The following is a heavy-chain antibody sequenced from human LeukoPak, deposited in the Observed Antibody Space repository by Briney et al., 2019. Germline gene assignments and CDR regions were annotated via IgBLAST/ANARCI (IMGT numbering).Heavy chain of an antibody. CDR1: GFTFSSYE. CDR2: IKQDGSEK. V-gene: IGHV3-7*01. CDR3: ARIGNYWFDP. Sequence: EGSLRLSCAASGFTFSSYEMNWVRQAPGKGLEWVANIKQDGSEKYYVDSVKGRFTISRDNAKNSLYLQMNSLRAEDTAVYYCARIGNYWFDPWGQGTLVTVSS. D-gene: IGHD4-23*01. J-gene: IGHJ5*02.